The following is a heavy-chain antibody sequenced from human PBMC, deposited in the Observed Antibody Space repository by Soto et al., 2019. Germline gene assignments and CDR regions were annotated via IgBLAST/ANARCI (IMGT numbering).Heavy chain of an antibody. CDR2: IYSSGNT. CDR1: GGTISGYY. V-gene: IGHV4-4*07. Sequence: PSETLSLTCSVSGGTISGYYWTWIRQPAGKGLEWIGRIYSSGNTKCNPSLQSRVTMSLDTSNNQFSLRLTSVTAADTAVYYCARGQRFSEWFDPWGQGTLVTVS. CDR3: ARGQRFSEWFDP. D-gene: IGHD3-3*01. J-gene: IGHJ5*02.